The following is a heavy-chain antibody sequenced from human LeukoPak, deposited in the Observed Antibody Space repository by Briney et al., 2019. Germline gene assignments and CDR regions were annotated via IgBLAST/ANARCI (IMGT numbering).Heavy chain of an antibody. CDR3: AKVAARYGDSYFDY. CDR1: GYTFTSYA. J-gene: IGHJ4*02. CDR2: INAGNGNT. Sequence: ASVKVSCKASGYTFTSYAMHWVRQAPGQRLEWMGWINAGNGNTKYSQEFQDRVAITMDTSASTAYMELSSLRSEDMAVYYCAKVAARYGDSYFDYWGQGTLVTVSS. V-gene: IGHV1-3*03. D-gene: IGHD4-17*01.